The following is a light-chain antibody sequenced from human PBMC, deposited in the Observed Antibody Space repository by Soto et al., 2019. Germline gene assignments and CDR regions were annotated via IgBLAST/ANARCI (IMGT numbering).Light chain of an antibody. CDR1: TGAVTSGYY. J-gene: IGLJ3*02. V-gene: IGLV7-43*01. Sequence: QAVVTQEPSLTVSPGGTVTLTCASSTGAVTSGYYPNWFQQKPGQAPRALIYSTSNKQSWTPARFSGSLLGGKAALTLSGVQPEDEAEYYCLLYYGGGSVFGGGTKLTVL. CDR2: STS. CDR3: LLYYGGGSV.